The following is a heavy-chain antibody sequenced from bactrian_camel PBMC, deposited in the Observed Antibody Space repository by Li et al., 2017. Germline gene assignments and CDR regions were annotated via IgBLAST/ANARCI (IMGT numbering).Heavy chain of an antibody. J-gene: IGHJ4*01. V-gene: IGHV3S68*01. Sequence: HVQLVESGGGSVQAGGSLKLSCVISGEPYSTREMGWHRQAPGKARELVSSIRSSDGFIKYAETVKGRFTISEDNAKNTLYLQMDSLKPEDTAMYYCAVNLWAGCGSPGPELSVRHHYRGQGTQVTVS. CDR1: GEPYSTRE. CDR3: AVNLWAGCGSPGPELSVRHHY. D-gene: IGHD3*01. CDR2: IRSSDGFI.